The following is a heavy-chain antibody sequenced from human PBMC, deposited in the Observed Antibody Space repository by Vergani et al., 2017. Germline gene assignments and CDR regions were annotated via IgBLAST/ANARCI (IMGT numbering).Heavy chain of an antibody. CDR2: ISSGGGDI. J-gene: IGHJ1*01. V-gene: IGHV3-23*04. Sequence: VQLVESGGGVVQRGGSLRPSCATSGFTFDTYTMAYVRQAPGKGLEWVATISSGGGDIFYADSVKGRFTISRDNSKNTLFLQMNSLKDEDTAVYYCTTAWGLYYLHGEYFQYWGRGTLVSVSS. D-gene: IGHD3-10*01. CDR3: TTAWGLYYLHGEYFQY. CDR1: GFTFDTYT.